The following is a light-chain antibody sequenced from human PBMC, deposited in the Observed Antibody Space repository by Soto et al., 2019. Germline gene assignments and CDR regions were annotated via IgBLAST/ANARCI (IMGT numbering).Light chain of an antibody. J-gene: IGKJ3*01. CDR2: GAS. CDR3: QQYDNLPFT. CDR1: QDISNY. Sequence: DIQMTQSPSSLSASVGDRVTITCQASQDISNYLNWYQQIPGQAPKLLIYGASNLETGVPSRFSESASGTDFSFTISSLQPEDIATYYCQQYDNLPFTFGPGTKVDIK. V-gene: IGKV1-33*01.